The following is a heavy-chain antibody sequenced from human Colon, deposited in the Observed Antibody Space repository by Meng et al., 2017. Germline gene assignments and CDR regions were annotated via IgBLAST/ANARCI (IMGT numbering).Heavy chain of an antibody. D-gene: IGHD3-10*01. CDR2: ISGSGGST. CDR3: AKDPRALSSGSYRGTPFRYYYYGMDV. V-gene: IGHV3-23*01. CDR1: GFTFSSYA. Sequence: GEPLKIPRAASGFTFSSYAMSRVRQAPGKGLEWVSAISGSGGSTYYADSVKGRFTISRDNSKNTLYLQMNSLRAEDTAVYYCAKDPRALSSGSYRGTPFRYYYYGMDVWGQGTTVTVSS. J-gene: IGHJ6*02.